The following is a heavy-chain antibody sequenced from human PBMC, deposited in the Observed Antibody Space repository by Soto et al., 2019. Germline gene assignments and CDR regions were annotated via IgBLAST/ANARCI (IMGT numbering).Heavy chain of an antibody. D-gene: IGHD6-13*01. Sequence: RESLKISCKGSGYNFANYWIGWVRQMPGKGLEWMGMIFPGDSDTKNSPSLQGQITMSVDKSDSSAYLQWRSLKASDTAMYYCAAGYTTGPDAFDIWGQGTMVT. CDR2: IFPGDSDT. V-gene: IGHV5-51*01. J-gene: IGHJ3*02. CDR1: GYNFANYW. CDR3: AAGYTTGPDAFDI.